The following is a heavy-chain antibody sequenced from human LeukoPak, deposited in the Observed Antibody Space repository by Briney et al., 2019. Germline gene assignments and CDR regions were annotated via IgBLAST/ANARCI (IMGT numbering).Heavy chain of an antibody. V-gene: IGHV3-21*01. Sequence: GGSLRLSCAASGFTFSDYTMNWVRQAPGKGLEWVSSVDRSSSYIYYAESVKGGFTISRDTPKSSLYLQMNSLRAEDTAVYYCARGIWSGYYSYYYYMDVWGKGTTVTVSS. CDR1: GFTFSDYT. J-gene: IGHJ6*03. D-gene: IGHD3-3*01. CDR2: VDRSSSYI. CDR3: ARGIWSGYYSYYYYMDV.